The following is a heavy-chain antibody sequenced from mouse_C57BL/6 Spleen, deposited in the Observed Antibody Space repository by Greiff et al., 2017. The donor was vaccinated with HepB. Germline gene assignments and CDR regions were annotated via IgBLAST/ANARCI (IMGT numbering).Heavy chain of an antibody. CDR1: GYSITSGYD. V-gene: IGHV3-1*01. J-gene: IGHJ1*03. D-gene: IGHD3-3*01. CDR3: ARERAGYWYFDV. CDR2: ISYSGST. Sequence: DVKLQESGPGMVKPSQSLSLTCTVTGYSITSGYDWHWIRHFPGNKLEWMGYISYSGSTNYNPSLKSRISITHDTSKNHFFLKLNSVTTEDTATYYCARERAGYWYFDVWGTGTTVTVSS.